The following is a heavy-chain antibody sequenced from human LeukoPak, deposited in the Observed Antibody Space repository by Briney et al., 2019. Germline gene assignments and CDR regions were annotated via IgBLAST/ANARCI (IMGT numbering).Heavy chain of an antibody. J-gene: IGHJ3*01. V-gene: IGHV3-66*01. CDR2: IYAGGTT. CDR1: GFTVSSTY. CDR3: ARDSSGYYYAFGV. D-gene: IGHD3-22*01. Sequence: GGSLRLSCAASGFTVSSTYMSWVRQAPGKGLEWVSVIYAGGTTLYADSVKGRFTISRHNSKNTLYLQMNSLRAEDTAVYYCARDSSGYYYAFGVWGQGTVVTVSS.